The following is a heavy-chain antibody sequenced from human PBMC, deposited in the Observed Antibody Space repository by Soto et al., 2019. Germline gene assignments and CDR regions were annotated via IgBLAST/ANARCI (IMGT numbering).Heavy chain of an antibody. J-gene: IGHJ4*02. CDR1: GGSISSGGYY. D-gene: IGHD6-13*01. V-gene: IGHV4-31*03. CDR3: ARDPDGSSWFDY. CDR2: IHHSGST. Sequence: KTSETLSLTCNVSGGSISSGGYYWSWIRQHPGKGLEWIGYIHHSGSTYYNPSLKSRVTISVDTSKNQFSLKLSSVTAADTAVYYCARDPDGSSWFDYWGQGALVTVSS.